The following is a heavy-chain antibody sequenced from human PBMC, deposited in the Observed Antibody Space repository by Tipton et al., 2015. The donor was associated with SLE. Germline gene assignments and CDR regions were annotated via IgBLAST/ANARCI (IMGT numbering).Heavy chain of an antibody. D-gene: IGHD3-10*01. V-gene: IGHV4-59*11. CDR2: IYYSGST. Sequence: GLVKPSETLSLTCAVSGGSISSHYCSWIRQPPGKGLEWIGYIYYSGSTNYNPSLKSRVTISVDTSKNQFSLNLSSVTAADTAVYYCARVYYPQGAFDIWGQGTMVTVSS. J-gene: IGHJ3*02. CDR3: ARVYYPQGAFDI. CDR1: GGSISSHY.